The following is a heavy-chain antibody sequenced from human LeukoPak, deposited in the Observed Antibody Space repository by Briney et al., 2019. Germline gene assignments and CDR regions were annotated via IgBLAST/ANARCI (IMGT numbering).Heavy chain of an antibody. Sequence: GGSLRLSCAASGFIFYDYGMSWVRQAPGKGLEWVSGISWNGGNIGYADSVKGRFTIPRDNAKNSLYMQMNSLRAEDTALYYCARLRSYSEYFHHWGQGTLVTVSS. CDR3: ARLRSYSEYFHH. J-gene: IGHJ1*01. CDR2: ISWNGGNI. D-gene: IGHD1-26*01. CDR1: GFIFYDYG. V-gene: IGHV3-20*04.